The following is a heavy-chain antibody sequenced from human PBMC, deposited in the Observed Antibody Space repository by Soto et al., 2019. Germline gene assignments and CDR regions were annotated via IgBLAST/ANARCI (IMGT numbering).Heavy chain of an antibody. CDR3: ARDSGYSSGWYDTEYFQH. V-gene: IGHV3-30-3*01. Sequence: GGSLSLSCAASGFTFSSYAMHWVRQAPGKGLEWVAVISYDGSNKYYADSVKGRFTISRDNSKNTLYLQMNSLRAEDTAVYYCARDSGYSSGWYDTEYFQHWGQGTLVTVSS. CDR1: GFTFSSYA. CDR2: ISYDGSNK. D-gene: IGHD6-19*01. J-gene: IGHJ1*01.